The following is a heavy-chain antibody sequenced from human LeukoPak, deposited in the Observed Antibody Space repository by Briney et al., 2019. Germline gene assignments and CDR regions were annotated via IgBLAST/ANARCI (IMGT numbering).Heavy chain of an antibody. CDR2: ISGSGSNT. J-gene: IGHJ4*02. CDR1: GFTFSSDG. CDR3: AKGGDYGDYDATPFDY. V-gene: IGHV3-23*01. Sequence: GGSLRLSCAASGFTFSSDGMSWVRQAPGKGLEWVSAISGSGSNTNYADSVKGRFTISRDNSKNTLYLQMNSLWAEDTAVYYCAKGGDYGDYDATPFDYWGQGTLVTVSS. D-gene: IGHD4-17*01.